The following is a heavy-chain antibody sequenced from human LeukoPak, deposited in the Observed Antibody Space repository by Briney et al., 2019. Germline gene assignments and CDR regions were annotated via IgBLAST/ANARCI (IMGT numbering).Heavy chain of an antibody. CDR2: IRYDGSTK. D-gene: IGHD3-22*01. Sequence: GGSLRLSCAASEFTFSSYGMHWVRQAPGKGLEWVAFIRYDGSTKYYTDSVKGRFTISRDNSKNTLYLQMNSLRAEDTAVYYCAKDYSDSSGYFRVPHVFDFWGQGTLVTVSS. CDR1: EFTFSSYG. J-gene: IGHJ4*02. V-gene: IGHV3-30*02. CDR3: AKDYSDSSGYFRVPHVFDF.